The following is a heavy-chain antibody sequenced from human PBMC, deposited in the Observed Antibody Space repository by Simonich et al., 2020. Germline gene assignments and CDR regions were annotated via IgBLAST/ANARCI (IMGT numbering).Heavy chain of an antibody. J-gene: IGHJ5*02. V-gene: IGHV3-13*01. Sequence: EVQLVESGGGLVQPGGSLRLSCAASGFTFSSYDMHWVLQATVKGLGGFAAMCTAGNTYYPGSVKGRFTISREKAKKSLYLQMNSLRAGDTAVYYCARGGYSGSYNWFDPWGQGTLVTVSS. D-gene: IGHD1-26*01. CDR3: ARGGYSGSYNWFDP. CDR2: MCTAGNT. CDR1: GFTFSSYD.